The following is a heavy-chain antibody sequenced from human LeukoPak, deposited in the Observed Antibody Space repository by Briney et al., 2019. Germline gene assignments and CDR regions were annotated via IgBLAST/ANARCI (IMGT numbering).Heavy chain of an antibody. CDR1: GGSISSYY. V-gene: IGHV4-59*01. Sequence: SETLSLTCTISGGSISSYYWNWIRQPPGKGLEWIGYIHYSGSTNYNPSLKSRVTISVDTSKNQFSLKLTSVTAADTAIYYCARGNDYISTYFDKWGQGTLVTVSP. J-gene: IGHJ4*02. CDR3: ARGNDYISTYFDK. D-gene: IGHD5-12*01. CDR2: IHYSGST.